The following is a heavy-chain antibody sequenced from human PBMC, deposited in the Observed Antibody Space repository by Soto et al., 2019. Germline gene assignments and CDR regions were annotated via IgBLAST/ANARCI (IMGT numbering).Heavy chain of an antibody. J-gene: IGHJ4*02. V-gene: IGHV1-46*03. CDR3: TRGLASGDY. CDR2: INHNGGST. Sequence: QVQLVQPGAEVKKPGVSVKFSCKASGYIFTNFYIHWVRQAPGQGLECIGIINHNGGSTNYAQNFQGRVTMTRDTSTSTVYIDLSSLRSEYTAVYYCTRGLASGDYWGQGTLITVSS. D-gene: IGHD6-6*01. CDR1: GYIFTNFY.